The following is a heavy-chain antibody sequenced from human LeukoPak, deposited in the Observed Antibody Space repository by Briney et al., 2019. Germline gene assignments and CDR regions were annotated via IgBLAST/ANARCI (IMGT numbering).Heavy chain of an antibody. D-gene: IGHD3-3*01. J-gene: IGHJ4*02. CDR3: ANGGDFWSGYYTDLDY. Sequence: GGSLRLSCAASGFTFTTYAINWVRQAPGKGLEWVSGISADDKAYYADSVKGRFTISRDNSKNTLYLQMNSLRAGDTAVYYCANGGDFWSGYYTDLDYWGQGTLVTVSS. CDR1: GFTFTTYA. CDR2: ISADDKA. V-gene: IGHV3-23*01.